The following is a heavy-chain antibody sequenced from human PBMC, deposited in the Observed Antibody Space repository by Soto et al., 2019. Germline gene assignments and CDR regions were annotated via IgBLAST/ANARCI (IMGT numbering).Heavy chain of an antibody. CDR3: AGATGSGSSASPQKNNWFDP. CDR2: IYYSGST. V-gene: IGHV4-31*03. J-gene: IGHJ5*02. CDR1: GGSISSGGYY. Sequence: SETLSLTCTVSGGSISSGGYYWSWIRQHPGKGLEWIGYIYYSGSTYYNPSLKSRVTISVDTSKNQFSLKLSSVTAADTAVYYCAGATGSGSSASPQKNNWFDPWGQGTLVTVSS. D-gene: IGHD3-10*01.